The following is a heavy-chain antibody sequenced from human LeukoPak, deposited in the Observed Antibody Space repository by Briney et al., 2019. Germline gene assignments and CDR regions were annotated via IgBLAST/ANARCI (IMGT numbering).Heavy chain of an antibody. CDR2: ISWNSGSI. D-gene: IGHD6-19*01. CDR3: AKAQGGSGWYGPNWYSDL. CDR1: GFTFDDYA. V-gene: IGHV3-9*03. J-gene: IGHJ2*01. Sequence: PGGSLRLSCAASGFTFDDYAMHWVRQAPGKGLEWVSGISWNSGSIGYADSVKGRFTISRDNAKNSLYLQMNSLRAEDMALYYRAKAQGGSGWYGPNWYSDLWGRGTLVTVSS.